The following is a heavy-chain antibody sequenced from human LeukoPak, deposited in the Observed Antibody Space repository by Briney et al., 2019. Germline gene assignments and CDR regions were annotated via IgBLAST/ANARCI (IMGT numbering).Heavy chain of an antibody. D-gene: IGHD6-6*01. CDR3: ARVKGSNWLDP. Sequence: KPSETLSLTCAVYGGSFSGYYWSWIRRPPGKGLEWIGEINHSGSTNYNPSLKSRVTISVDTSKNQFSLRLNSVTAADTAVYYCARVKGSNWLDPWGQGTLVTVSS. J-gene: IGHJ5*02. V-gene: IGHV4-34*01. CDR1: GGSFSGYY. CDR2: INHSGST.